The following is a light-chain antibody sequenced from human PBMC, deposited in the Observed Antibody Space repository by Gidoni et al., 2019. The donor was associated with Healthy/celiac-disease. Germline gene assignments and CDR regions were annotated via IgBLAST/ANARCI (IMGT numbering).Light chain of an antibody. CDR1: QSGSSSY. CDR2: GAS. J-gene: IGKJ5*01. V-gene: IGKV3-20*01. CDR3: QQYGSTPPIT. Sequence: IVLTQSPGTSSLSPGERATLSCRASQSGSSSYLAWYQQKPGQAPKLLIYGASSRATGIPDRFSGSGSGTDFTLTISRLEPEDFAVYYCQQYGSTPPITFGQGTRLEIK.